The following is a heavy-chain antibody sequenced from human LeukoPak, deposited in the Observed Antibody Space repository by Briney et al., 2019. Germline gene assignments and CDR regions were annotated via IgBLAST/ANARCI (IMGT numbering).Heavy chain of an antibody. Sequence: PSETLSLTCTVSGGSISSSSYYWGWIRQPPGKGLEWIGSIYYSGSTYYNPSLKSRVTLSVDTSKNQISLKLNSVTAADTAVYYCARDSRAAASDYYFDYWGQGTLVTVSS. CDR3: ARDSRAAASDYYFDY. V-gene: IGHV4-39*07. J-gene: IGHJ4*02. CDR1: GGSISSSSYY. D-gene: IGHD6-13*01. CDR2: IYYSGST.